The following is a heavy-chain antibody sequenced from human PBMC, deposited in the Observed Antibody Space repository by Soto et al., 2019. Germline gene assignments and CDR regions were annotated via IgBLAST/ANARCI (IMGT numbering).Heavy chain of an antibody. J-gene: IGHJ4*02. CDR1: GDSINSDNYY. D-gene: IGHD3-9*01. CDR2: SYYRGNT. CDR3: ARLEGLATISYYFDY. Sequence: QLQLQESGPGLVKPSETLSLTSSVSGDSINSDNYYWGWIRQPPGKGLEWSGRSYYRGNTYYNPSLKTRVTISLDKSKSQFSLKLNSVTAADSAVYFCARLEGLATISYYFDYWGQGTLVTVSS. V-gene: IGHV4-39*01.